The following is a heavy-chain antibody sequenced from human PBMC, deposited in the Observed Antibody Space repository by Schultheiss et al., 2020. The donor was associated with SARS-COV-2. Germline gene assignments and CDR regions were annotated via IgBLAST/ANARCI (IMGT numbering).Heavy chain of an antibody. CDR3: ARDYYYYGMDV. CDR2: IYYSGST. J-gene: IGHJ6*02. Sequence: SETLSLTCTVSGGSVSSGSYYWSWIRQPPGKGLEWIGYIYYSGSTNYNPSLKSRVTISVDKSKNQFSLKLSSVTAADTAVYYCARDYYYYGMDVWGQGTTVTVSS. V-gene: IGHV4-61*01. CDR1: GGSVSSGSYY.